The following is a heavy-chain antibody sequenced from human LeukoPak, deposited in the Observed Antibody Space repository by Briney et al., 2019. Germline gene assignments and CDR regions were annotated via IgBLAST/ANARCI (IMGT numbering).Heavy chain of an antibody. V-gene: IGHV4-39*01. CDR1: GGSISSSSYY. CDR3: ARGQGPGTFDY. D-gene: IGHD3-10*01. Sequence: SETLSLTCTVSGGSISSSSYYWGWIRQPPGKGLEWIGSIYHSGSTYYNPSLKSRVTISVDTSKNQFSLKLSSVTAADTAVYYCARGQGPGTFDYWGQGTLVTVSS. J-gene: IGHJ4*02. CDR2: IYHSGST.